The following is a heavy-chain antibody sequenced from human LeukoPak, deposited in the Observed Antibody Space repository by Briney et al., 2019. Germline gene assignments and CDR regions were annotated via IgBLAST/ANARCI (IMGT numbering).Heavy chain of an antibody. J-gene: IGHJ4*02. Sequence: SETLSLTCTVSGASISSYYWSWIRQPPGKGLEWIGYIYYSGSTNYNPSLKSRVTFSVDTSKNQFSLKLISVTAADTAVYYCARVKGVVTAILDYWGQGTLVIVSS. V-gene: IGHV4-59*01. CDR1: GASISSYY. D-gene: IGHD2-21*02. CDR2: IYYSGST. CDR3: ARVKGVVTAILDY.